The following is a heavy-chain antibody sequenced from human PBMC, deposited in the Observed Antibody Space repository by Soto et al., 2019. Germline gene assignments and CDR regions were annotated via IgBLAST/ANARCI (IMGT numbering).Heavy chain of an antibody. D-gene: IGHD2-15*01. J-gene: IGHJ4*02. CDR2: FVPLFGST. V-gene: IGHV1-69*01. CDR1: GGTFSGYA. Sequence: QVQLVQSGAEVKKPGLSVKVSCQASGGTFSGYALTWVRQAPGQGLEWMGEFVPLFGSTNYAQKFAGRITIIADESTSTGYMELSTLRSEDTAVYYCATHSLGTSSPPYFDNWGQGTLVTVSS. CDR3: ATHSLGTSSPPYFDN.